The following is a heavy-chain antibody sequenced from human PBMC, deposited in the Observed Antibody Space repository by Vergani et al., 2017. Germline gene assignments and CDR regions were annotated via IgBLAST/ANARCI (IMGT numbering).Heavy chain of an antibody. CDR2: ISSSSSYI. CDR3: AAPKYPRDTAMARIDY. CDR1: GFTFSSYS. J-gene: IGHJ4*02. Sequence: EVQLVESGGGLVKPGGSLRLSCAASGFTFSSYSMNWVRQAPGKGLEWVSSISSSSSYIYYADSVKGRFTISRDNAKNSLYLQMNSLSAEDTAVYYCAAPKYPRDTAMARIDYWGQGTLVTVSS. D-gene: IGHD5-18*01. V-gene: IGHV3-21*01.